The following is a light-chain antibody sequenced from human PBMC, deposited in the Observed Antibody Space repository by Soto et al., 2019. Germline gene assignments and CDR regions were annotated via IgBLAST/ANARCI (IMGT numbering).Light chain of an antibody. Sequence: SYELTQPPSVSMSPGQTARITCSGDKLGEKFACWYQQKPGQSPVVVIYEDRKRPSAIPERFSGSNSGNTATLTISGTEAMDEADYYCQTWDNSTVVFGGGTKLTVL. CDR3: QTWDNSTVV. CDR1: KLGEKF. J-gene: IGLJ2*01. V-gene: IGLV3-1*01. CDR2: EDR.